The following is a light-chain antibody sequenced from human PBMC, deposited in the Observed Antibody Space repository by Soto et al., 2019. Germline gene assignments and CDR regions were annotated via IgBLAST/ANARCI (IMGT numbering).Light chain of an antibody. Sequence: QSVLTQPPSVSGAPGQRVTISCTGSSSNIGAGYDVHWYQQLPGTAPKLLIYGNSNRPSGVPDRFSGSKSGTSASLAITGLQAEDEADYYCQSYDSSSYGFGTGTKLTVL. J-gene: IGLJ1*01. V-gene: IGLV1-40*01. CDR1: SSNIGAGYD. CDR3: QSYDSSSYG. CDR2: GNS.